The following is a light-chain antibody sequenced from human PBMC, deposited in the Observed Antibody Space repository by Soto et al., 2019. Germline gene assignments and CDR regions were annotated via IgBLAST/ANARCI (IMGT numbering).Light chain of an antibody. CDR1: SSDVGGYNY. CDR2: DVS. V-gene: IGLV2-11*01. J-gene: IGLJ2*01. Sequence: QSALTQPRSVSGSPGQSVTISCTGTSSDVGGYNYVSWYQQHPGKAPQLMIYDVSERPSGVPDRFSGSKSGNTASLTISGLQAEDEADYYCCSYAGSYTFVFGGGTQLTVL. CDR3: CSYAGSYTFV.